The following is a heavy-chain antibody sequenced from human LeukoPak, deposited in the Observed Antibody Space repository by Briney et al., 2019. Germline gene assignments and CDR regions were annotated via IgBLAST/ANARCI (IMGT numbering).Heavy chain of an antibody. CDR3: ARDKRPNYYDSSGHFDY. J-gene: IGHJ4*02. CDR2: INPSGGST. CDR1: GYTFTSYY. V-gene: IGHV1-46*01. Sequence: ASVKVSCKASGYTFTSYYMHWVRQAPGQGLEWMGIINPSGGSTSYAQKFQGRVTMTRDTSTSTVYMELRSLRSEDTAVYYCARDKRPNYYDSSGHFDYWGQGTLVTVSS. D-gene: IGHD3-22*01.